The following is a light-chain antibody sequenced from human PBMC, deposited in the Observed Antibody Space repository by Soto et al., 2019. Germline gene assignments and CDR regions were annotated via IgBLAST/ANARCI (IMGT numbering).Light chain of an antibody. CDR2: ATS. V-gene: IGKV1-39*01. Sequence: DIQMTQSPSSLSASVGDRITITCRASQNIDKYLNWYQQKPGKVPQLLIYATSSLRSGVPSTFSGSGSGTDFTLTITNLQPEDSATYFCQQSFSAPLTFGHGTKVNI. J-gene: IGKJ3*01. CDR3: QQSFSAPLT. CDR1: QNIDKY.